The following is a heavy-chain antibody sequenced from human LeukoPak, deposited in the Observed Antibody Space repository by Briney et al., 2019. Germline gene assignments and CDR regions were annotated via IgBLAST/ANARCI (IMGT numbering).Heavy chain of an antibody. J-gene: IGHJ4*02. CDR3: ARERVGYSGYVGYFDY. Sequence: SQTLSLTCAISGDSVSSNSAAWNCIRPSPSRGLEWLGRTYYRSKWYNDYAVSVKSRITINPDTSKNQFSLQLNSVTPEDTAVYYCARERVGYSGYVGYFDYWGQGTLVSVSS. CDR2: TYYRSKWYN. V-gene: IGHV6-1*01. D-gene: IGHD5-12*01. CDR1: GDSVSSNSAA.